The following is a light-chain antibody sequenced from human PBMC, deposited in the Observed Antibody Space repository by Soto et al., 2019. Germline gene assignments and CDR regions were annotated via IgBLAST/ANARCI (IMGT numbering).Light chain of an antibody. CDR3: CSYAGSYTWV. CDR1: SSDVGAYNY. J-gene: IGLJ3*02. Sequence: QYALTQPRSVSGSPGQSVTISCTGTSSDVGAYNYVSWYQQHPGKPPKLMICDVSKRPSGVPDRFSGSKSGNAASLTISGLQAEDEADYYCCSYAGSYTWVFGGGTKVTVL. V-gene: IGLV2-11*01. CDR2: DVS.